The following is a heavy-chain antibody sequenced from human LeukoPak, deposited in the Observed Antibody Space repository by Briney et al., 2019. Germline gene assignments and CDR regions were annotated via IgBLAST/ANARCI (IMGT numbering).Heavy chain of an antibody. CDR2: IYTGGST. V-gene: IGHV3-66*01. CDR1: GFTFSSYG. D-gene: IGHD3-9*01. J-gene: IGHJ4*02. CDR3: ARRQISYDILTGRESYYFDY. Sequence: GGSLRLSCAASGFTFSSYGIHWVRQAPGKGLEWVSVIYTGGSTYYTDSVKGRFTISRDNSKNTPYLQMNSLRAEDTAVYYCARRQISYDILTGRESYYFDYWGQGTLVTVSS.